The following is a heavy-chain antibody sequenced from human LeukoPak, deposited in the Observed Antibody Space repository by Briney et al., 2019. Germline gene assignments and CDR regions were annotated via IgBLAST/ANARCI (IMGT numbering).Heavy chain of an antibody. CDR3: ARLDGAYFDY. V-gene: IGHV4-31*11. CDR2: IYSSGST. D-gene: IGHD3-16*01. Sequence: SQALSLTCAVSGGSIPSRGYYWSWIRQYPGKGLEWIGHIYSSGSTYYNPSLKSRHTISVDTSKNQFSLKLTSVTAADTAVYYCARLDGAYFDYWGRGTQVTVSS. CDR1: GGSIPSRGYY. J-gene: IGHJ4*02.